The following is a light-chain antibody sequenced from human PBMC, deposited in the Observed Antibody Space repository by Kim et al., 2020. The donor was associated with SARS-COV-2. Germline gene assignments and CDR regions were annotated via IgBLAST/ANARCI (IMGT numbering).Light chain of an antibody. J-gene: IGKJ4*01. V-gene: IGKV3-11*01. CDR1: QSVSSY. Sequence: SPGERATLSCRARQSVSSYLAWYQQKPGQAPRLLIYDASNRATGIPARFSGSGSGTDFTLTISSLEPEDFAVYYCQQRSNWRGLTFGGGTKVDIK. CDR2: DAS. CDR3: QQRSNWRGLT.